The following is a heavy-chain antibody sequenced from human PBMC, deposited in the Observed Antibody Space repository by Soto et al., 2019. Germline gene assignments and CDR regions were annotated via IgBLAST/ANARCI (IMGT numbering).Heavy chain of an antibody. J-gene: IGHJ5*02. CDR1: GYTFTSYA. V-gene: IGHV1-3*01. CDR2: INAGNGNT. D-gene: IGHD4-17*01. Sequence: GASVKVSCKASGYTFTSYAMHWVRQAPGQRLEWMGWINAGNGNTKYSQKFQGRVTITRDTSASTAYMELSSLRSEDTAVYYCARESNTLTTVTTNWFDPWGQGTLVTVSS. CDR3: ARESNTLTTVTTNWFDP.